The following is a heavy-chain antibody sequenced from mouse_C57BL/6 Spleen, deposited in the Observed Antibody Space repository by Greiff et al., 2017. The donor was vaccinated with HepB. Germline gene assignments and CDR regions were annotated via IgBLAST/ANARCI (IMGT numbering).Heavy chain of an antibody. V-gene: IGHV1-39*01. J-gene: IGHJ3*01. CDR3: ERADDYDRGRGAGFAY. D-gene: IGHD2-4*01. CDR2: INPNYGTT. Sequence: VHVKQSGPELVKPGASVKISCKASGYSFTDYNMNWVKQSNGKSLEWIGVINPNYGTTSYNQKFKGKATLTVDQSSSTAYMQLNSLTSEDSAVYSCERADDYDRGRGAGFAYWGKGTLVTVSA. CDR1: GYSFTDYN.